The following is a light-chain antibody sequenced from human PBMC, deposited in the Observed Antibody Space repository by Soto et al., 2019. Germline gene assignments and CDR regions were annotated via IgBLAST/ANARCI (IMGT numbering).Light chain of an antibody. Sequence: DIQMTQSPSSVSASVGDRVTITCRASQGISSWLVWYQQKPGKAPKLLIYAASRLQSGVPSRFSGSGSGTDFTLTISNLQPEDFATYYCQQSNSFPITFGQGTRLEIK. J-gene: IGKJ5*01. CDR1: QGISSW. CDR2: AAS. CDR3: QQSNSFPIT. V-gene: IGKV1-12*01.